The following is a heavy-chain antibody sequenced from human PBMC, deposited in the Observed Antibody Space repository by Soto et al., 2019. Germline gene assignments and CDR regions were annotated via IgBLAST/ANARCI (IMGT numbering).Heavy chain of an antibody. CDR1: GGSVSSGSYQ. Sequence: SETLSLTCTVSGGSVSSGSYQWTWIREPPGKGLEWIGYIHVSGSTNDNPSLKGRVTMSIDTSKNQFSLKLSSVTAAEKAVYYCARDGNGMDVWGQGTKVTVSS. D-gene: IGHD1-26*01. J-gene: IGHJ6*02. V-gene: IGHV4-61*01. CDR3: ARDGNGMDV. CDR2: IHVSGST.